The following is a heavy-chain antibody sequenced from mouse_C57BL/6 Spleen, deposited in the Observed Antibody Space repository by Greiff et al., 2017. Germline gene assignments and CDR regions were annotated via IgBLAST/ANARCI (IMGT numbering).Heavy chain of an antibody. CDR1: GFSLTSYG. Sequence: VKVVESGPGLVAPSQSLSITCTVSGFSLTSYGVSWVRQPPGKGLEWLGVIWGDGSTNYHSALISRLSISKDNSKSQVFLKLNSLQTDDTATYYCAKPHYDYDVGAMDYWGQGTSVTVSS. V-gene: IGHV2-3*01. J-gene: IGHJ4*01. CDR2: IWGDGST. CDR3: AKPHYDYDVGAMDY. D-gene: IGHD2-4*01.